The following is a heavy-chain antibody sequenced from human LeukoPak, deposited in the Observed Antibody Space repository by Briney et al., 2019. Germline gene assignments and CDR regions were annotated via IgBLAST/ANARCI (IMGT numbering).Heavy chain of an antibody. V-gene: IGHV3-7*01. CDR1: GFTFGTYW. D-gene: IGHD6-19*01. J-gene: IGHJ4*02. Sequence: GGSLTLSCAASGFTFGTYWMNWVRQAPGKGLEWVAIIKHDGSGKKYVDSVRGRFNISRDNAKNSVYLEMNSLRAEDTAVYYCVGDSGWSPDYWGQGTLVTVSA. CDR2: IKHDGSGK. CDR3: VGDSGWSPDY.